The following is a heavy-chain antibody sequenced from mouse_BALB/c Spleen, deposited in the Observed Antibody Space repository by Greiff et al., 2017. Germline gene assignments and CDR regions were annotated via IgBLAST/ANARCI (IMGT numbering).Heavy chain of an antibody. CDR2: INPSTGYT. V-gene: IGHV1-7*01. CDR1: GYTFTSYW. Sequence: QVQLQQSGAELAKPGASVKMSCKASGYTFTSYWMHWVKQRPGQGLEWIGYINPSTGYTEYNQKFKDKATLTADKSSSTAYMQLSSLTSEDSAVYYCARPSRQGYFDVWGAGTTVTVSS. CDR3: ARPSRQGYFDV. J-gene: IGHJ1*01.